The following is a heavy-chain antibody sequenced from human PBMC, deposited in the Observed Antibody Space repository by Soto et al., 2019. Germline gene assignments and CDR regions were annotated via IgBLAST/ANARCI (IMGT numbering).Heavy chain of an antibody. V-gene: IGHV3-23*01. Sequence: EVQLLESGGGLVQPGGSLRLSCAASGLTFSSFAMSWVRQAPGKGLEWVSAISVSGGSTYYTDSVKGLFTMSRDNSKNTVYLQMNSLRAEDTAIYYCARGGGDTDFDYWGQGTLVTVSS. CDR1: GLTFSSFA. CDR3: ARGGGDTDFDY. CDR2: ISVSGGST. D-gene: IGHD2-21*02. J-gene: IGHJ4*02.